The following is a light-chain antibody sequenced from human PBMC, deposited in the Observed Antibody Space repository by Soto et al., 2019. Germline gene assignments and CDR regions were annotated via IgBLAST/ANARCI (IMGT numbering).Light chain of an antibody. J-gene: IGKJ1*01. Sequence: DMQMTQSPASLSASVGDRVTFICRVSQSIGNYVNSYRQKPGKAPELLIYAASTLQSEDPARFRGSGSVTDFTLTISSLQPEDFASYHCQQSYNVLSWTFGQGTKV. CDR1: QSIGNY. CDR3: QQSYNVLSWT. V-gene: IGKV1-39*01. CDR2: AAS.